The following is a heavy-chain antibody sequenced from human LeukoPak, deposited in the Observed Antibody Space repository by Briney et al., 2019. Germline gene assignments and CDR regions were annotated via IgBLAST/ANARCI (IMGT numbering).Heavy chain of an antibody. V-gene: IGHV3-7*04. J-gene: IGHJ4*02. CDR3: ARGLEL. CDR2: IKQDGSEK. D-gene: IGHD1-7*01. Sequence: GGSLRLSCAASGFTFSSYAMHWVRQAPGKGLEWVANIKQDGSEKYYVDSVKGRFTISRDNAKNSLYLQMNSLRAEDTAVYYCARGLELWGQGTLVAVSS. CDR1: GFTFSSYA.